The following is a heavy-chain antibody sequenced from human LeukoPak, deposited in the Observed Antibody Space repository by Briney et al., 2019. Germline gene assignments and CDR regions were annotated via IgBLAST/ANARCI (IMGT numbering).Heavy chain of an antibody. CDR1: GFTFSSYG. CDR2: ISYDGSNK. J-gene: IGHJ4*02. CDR3: ARDTREYSSSWSFDY. V-gene: IGHV3-30*03. Sequence: GGSLRLSCAASGFTFSSYGMHWVRQAPGKGLEWVAVISYDGSNKYYADSVKGRFTISRDNSKNTLYLQMNSLRAEDTAVYYCARDTREYSSSWSFDYWGQGTLVTVSS. D-gene: IGHD6-13*01.